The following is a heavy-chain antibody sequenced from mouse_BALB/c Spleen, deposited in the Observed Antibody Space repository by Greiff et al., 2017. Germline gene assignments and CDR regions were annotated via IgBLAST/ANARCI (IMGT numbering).Heavy chain of an antibody. J-gene: IGHJ2*01. CDR2: ISSGGSYT. CDR1: GFTFSSYA. Sequence: EVKLVESGGGLVKPGGSLKLSCAASGFTFSSYAMSWVRQSPEKRLEWVAEISSGGSYTYYPDTVTGRFTISRDNAKNTLYLEMSSLRSEDTAMYYCARAYYGIYFDYWGQGTTLTVSS. CDR3: ARAYYGIYFDY. V-gene: IGHV5-9-4*01. D-gene: IGHD2-10*01.